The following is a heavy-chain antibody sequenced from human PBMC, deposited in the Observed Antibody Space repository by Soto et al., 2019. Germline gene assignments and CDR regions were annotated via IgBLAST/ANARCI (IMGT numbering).Heavy chain of an antibody. CDR2: INYGGST. V-gene: IGHV4-34*01. CDR3: ARRINGWFDP. D-gene: IGHD2-15*01. J-gene: IGHJ5*02. Sequence: QVQLQQWGAGLLKPSETLSLTCGVYGGSFSGYYWNWIRQSPGKGLECIGEINYGGSTTYNPSLKSRVTISVDTSKNQFSLKLTSVTAADTAVYYCARRINGWFDPWGQGTLVTVSS. CDR1: GGSFSGYY.